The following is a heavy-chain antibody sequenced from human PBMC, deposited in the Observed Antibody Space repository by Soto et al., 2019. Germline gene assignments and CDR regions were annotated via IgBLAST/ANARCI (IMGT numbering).Heavy chain of an antibody. CDR1: GFIFNTYG. J-gene: IGHJ6*03. CDR2: ISYDGSNI. Sequence: QVQLVESGGGVVQPGWSLRLSCAASGFIFNTYGMHWVRQAPGKGLEWVALISYDGSNIYSADSVKGRFTISRDNSKNTLYLQMNSLGAEDSAVYYCAKAWGNFDMYCYYSMDVWGKGTTVTVSS. D-gene: IGHD4-4*01. V-gene: IGHV3-30*18. CDR3: AKAWGNFDMYCYYSMDV.